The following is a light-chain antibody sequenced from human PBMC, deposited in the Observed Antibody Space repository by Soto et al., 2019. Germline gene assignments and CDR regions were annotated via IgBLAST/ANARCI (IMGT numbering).Light chain of an antibody. J-gene: IGKJ4*01. CDR3: QQYGSSSLT. V-gene: IGKV3-20*01. CDR2: GAS. CDR1: QSVSDN. Sequence: EIVMTQSPVTLSVSPGERATLSCRASQSVSDNLAWYQQKPGQAPRLLIYGASSRATGIPDRFSGSGSGTDFTLTISRLEPEDFAVYYCQQYGSSSLTFGGGTKVDIK.